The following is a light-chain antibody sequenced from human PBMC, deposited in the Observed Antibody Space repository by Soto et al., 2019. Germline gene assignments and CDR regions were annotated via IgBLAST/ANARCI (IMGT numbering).Light chain of an antibody. J-gene: IGKJ5*01. Sequence: DIQMTQSPSSLSASIGDRVAITCRASQYISTYLNWYQQKPGKAPNLLIYVASSLQSEVPSRFSGSGSGTDFTLTITSLQPEDFATYYCQQSYGTPITFGQGTRLEI. V-gene: IGKV1-39*01. CDR3: QQSYGTPIT. CDR1: QYISTY. CDR2: VAS.